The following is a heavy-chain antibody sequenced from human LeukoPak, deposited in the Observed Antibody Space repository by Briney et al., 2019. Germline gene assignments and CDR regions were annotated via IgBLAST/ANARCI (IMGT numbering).Heavy chain of an antibody. D-gene: IGHD2-21*01. V-gene: IGHV3-7*01. J-gene: IGHJ5*02. Sequence: GGSLRLSCAASGFTFSSFWMTWVRQAPGEGLEWVANIKQDGSEKYYVDSVKGRFTISRDNAKNSLYLQMNSLRAEDTAVYYCTRDQLQGGRAPWGQGTLVTVSS. CDR1: GFTFSSFW. CDR3: TRDQLQGGRAP. CDR2: IKQDGSEK.